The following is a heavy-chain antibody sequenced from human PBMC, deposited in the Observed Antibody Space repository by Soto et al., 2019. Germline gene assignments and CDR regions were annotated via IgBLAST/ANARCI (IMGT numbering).Heavy chain of an antibody. CDR2: TYYNGST. V-gene: IGHV4-59*01. CDR1: GGSISSYY. CDR3: ARAYYDFWSGYFNWFDP. D-gene: IGHD3-3*01. J-gene: IGHJ5*02. Sequence: SETLSLTCTVSGGSISSYYWSWIRQPPGKGLEWIGYTYYNGSTNYNPSLKSRVTISVDTSKNQFPLKLSSVTAADTAVYYCARAYYDFWSGYFNWFDPWGQGTLVTVSS.